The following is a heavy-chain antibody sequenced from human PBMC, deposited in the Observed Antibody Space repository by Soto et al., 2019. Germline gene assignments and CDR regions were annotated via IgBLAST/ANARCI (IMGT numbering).Heavy chain of an antibody. V-gene: IGHV3-33*01. Sequence: QVQLVESGGGVVQPGRSLRLSCEGAGFTFNKYGMHWVRQAPGKGLEWVAIIWYDGSNDFYADSVKGRFTISKDNSKNKVYLEMDSLRVEGTGIYYCARAGVENWLDPWGQGTLVTVSS. CDR3: ARAGVENWLDP. J-gene: IGHJ5*02. CDR1: GFTFNKYG. D-gene: IGHD3-10*01. CDR2: IWYDGSND.